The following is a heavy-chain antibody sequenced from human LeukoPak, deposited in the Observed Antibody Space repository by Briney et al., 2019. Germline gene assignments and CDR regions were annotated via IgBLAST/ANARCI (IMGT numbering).Heavy chain of an antibody. CDR2: IIPIFGTA. CDR1: GGTFSSYA. Sequence: SVKVSCKASGGTFSSYAISWVRQAPGQGLEWMGRIIPIFGTANYAQKFQGRVTITTDESTSTAYMDLNSQRSEDMAVYYCARDIDSSGYYPYWGQGTLVTVSS. J-gene: IGHJ4*02. V-gene: IGHV1-69*05. CDR3: ARDIDSSGYYPY. D-gene: IGHD3-22*01.